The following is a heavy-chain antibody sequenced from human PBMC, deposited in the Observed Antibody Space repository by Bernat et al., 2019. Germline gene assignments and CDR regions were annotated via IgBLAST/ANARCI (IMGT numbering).Heavy chain of an antibody. CDR2: ISFDGNNK. J-gene: IGHJ4*02. CDR3: AGGPPQCCSGDGCYLGLDY. D-gene: IGHD2-15*01. CDR1: GFTFSSYA. V-gene: IGHV3-30-3*01. Sequence: QVQLVESGGGVVQPGRSLRLSCAASGFTFSSYAMHWVRQAPGKGLEWVAVISFDGNNKYYADSVKGRFTISRDNSKSTLFLQMNSLRAEDTAVYYCAGGPPQCCSGDGCYLGLDYWGQGTLVTVSS.